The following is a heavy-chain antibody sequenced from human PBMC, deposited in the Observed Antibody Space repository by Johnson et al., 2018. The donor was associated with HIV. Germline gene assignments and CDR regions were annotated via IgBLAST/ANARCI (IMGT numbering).Heavy chain of an antibody. CDR2: IKQDESEK. Sequence: VQLVESGGGVVQPGGSLRLSCAAPGFTLSSYWMSWVRQAPGKGLEWVANIKQDESEKYYVDSVKGRFPIPRNNAKNSLYLQLNSLRVDDTAMDYCAKADTMAGDAFDIWGQGTMVTVSS. CDR1: GFTLSSYW. V-gene: IGHV3-7*01. CDR3: AKADTMAGDAFDI. D-gene: IGHD2-2*01. J-gene: IGHJ3*02.